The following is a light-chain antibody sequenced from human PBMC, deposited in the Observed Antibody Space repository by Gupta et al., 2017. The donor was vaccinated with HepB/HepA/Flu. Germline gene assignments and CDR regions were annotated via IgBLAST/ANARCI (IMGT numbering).Light chain of an antibody. V-gene: IGLV3-9*01. CDR3: QVWDSNIVN. CDR2: RSD. CDR1: NSGRKN. J-gene: IGLJ2*01. Sequence: SSDLTQPLSVSVAPGQTATITCGGGNSGRKNVHCYQHTPGQAPVLVIYRSDNRPAGTRARFSGSDSAGTATLTMRRAEAGAEDYYYWQVWDSNIVNFGGGTKLNVL.